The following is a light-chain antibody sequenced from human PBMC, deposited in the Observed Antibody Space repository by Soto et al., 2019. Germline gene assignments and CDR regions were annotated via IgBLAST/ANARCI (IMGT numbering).Light chain of an antibody. Sequence: EIVLTQSPATLSLSPGERATLSCRASQSVSSYLAWYQQKPGQAPRLHIYDASNSPTGIPARFSGSGSGTDFTLTISSLEPEDFAVYYSQQRSNWPPATFGQGTKVEIK. CDR3: QQRSNWPPAT. CDR1: QSVSSY. V-gene: IGKV3-11*01. J-gene: IGKJ1*01. CDR2: DAS.